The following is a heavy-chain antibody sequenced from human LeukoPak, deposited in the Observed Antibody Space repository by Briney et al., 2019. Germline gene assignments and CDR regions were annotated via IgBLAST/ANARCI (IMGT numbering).Heavy chain of an antibody. J-gene: IGHJ4*02. V-gene: IGHV3-11*04. CDR3: ARDRHQLLFNPLDY. CDR1: GFTFSDYY. CDR2: ISSSGSTI. D-gene: IGHD2-2*01. Sequence: GGSLRLSCAASGFTFSDYYMSWIRQAPGKGLEWVSYISSSGSTIYYADSVKGRFTISRDNAKNSLYLQMNSLRAEDTAVYYCARDRHQLLFNPLDYWGQGTLVTVSS.